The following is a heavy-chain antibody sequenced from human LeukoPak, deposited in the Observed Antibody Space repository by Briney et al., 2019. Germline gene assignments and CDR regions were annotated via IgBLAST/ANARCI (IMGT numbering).Heavy chain of an antibody. CDR1: GYTLTELS. V-gene: IGHV1-24*01. Sequence: ASVKASCKVSGYTLTELSMHWVRQAPGKGLEWMGGFDPEDGETIYAQKFQGRVTMTEDTSTDTAYMELSSLRSEDTAVYYCATHWGSYRQYFDYWGQGTLVTVSS. J-gene: IGHJ4*02. CDR3: ATHWGSYRQYFDY. D-gene: IGHD3-16*02. CDR2: FDPEDGET.